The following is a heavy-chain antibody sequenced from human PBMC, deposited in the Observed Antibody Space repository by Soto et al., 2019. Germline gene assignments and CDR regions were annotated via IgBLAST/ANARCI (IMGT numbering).Heavy chain of an antibody. CDR2: VWVAGSNE. Sequence: QVQLVESGGGVVQPGRSLRLSCVASGFIFSSYGMHWVRQAPGKGLEWVAVVWVAGSNESYADSVKGRFTISRDNSKKTPFLQMNSLRAEDAAVYYCAKRVGVAVAAAGFDLWGQGTLVTVSS. CDR1: GFIFSSYG. J-gene: IGHJ4*02. CDR3: AKRVGVAVAAAGFDL. D-gene: IGHD6-13*01. V-gene: IGHV3-33*06.